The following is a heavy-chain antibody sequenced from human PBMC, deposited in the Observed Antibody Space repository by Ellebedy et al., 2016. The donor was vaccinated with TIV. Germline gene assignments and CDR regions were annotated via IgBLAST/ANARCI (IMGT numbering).Heavy chain of an antibody. V-gene: IGHV4-4*07. Sequence: SETLSLXXPVSSCSVRRYFWSWIRQPAGKGMEWIGRIFTSGSFNYNPSLMSRVTMSVATSKNQLSLRLNYVNSADTAVYYCARVHCSITTCDYYYMDVWGKGTTVTVSS. J-gene: IGHJ6*03. CDR2: IFTSGSF. CDR3: ARVHCSITTCDYYYMDV. D-gene: IGHD1-1*01. CDR1: SCSVRRYF.